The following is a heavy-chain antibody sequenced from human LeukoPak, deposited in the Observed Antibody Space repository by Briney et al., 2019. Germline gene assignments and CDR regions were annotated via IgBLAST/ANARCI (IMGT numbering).Heavy chain of an antibody. V-gene: IGHV4-59*01. D-gene: IGHD2-2*01. CDR3: ARDMHAGDY. CDR1: GGSISSYY. Sequence: ASETLSLTCTVSGGSISSYYWSWIRQPPGKGLECIGYIYYSGSTNYNPSLKSRVTISVDTSKNQFSLKLSSVTAADTAVYYCARDMHAGDYWGQGTLVTVSS. J-gene: IGHJ4*02. CDR2: IYYSGST.